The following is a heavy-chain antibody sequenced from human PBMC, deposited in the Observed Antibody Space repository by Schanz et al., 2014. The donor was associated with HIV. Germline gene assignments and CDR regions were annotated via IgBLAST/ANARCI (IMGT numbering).Heavy chain of an antibody. J-gene: IGHJ4*02. CDR1: GFTFDDYA. CDR2: ISWNSVSI. D-gene: IGHD6-6*01. V-gene: IGHV3-9*01. CDR3: AKAYSTSRPYSMDI. Sequence: VQVVESGGGVVQPGRSLRLSCAASGFTFDDYAMHWVRQAPGKGLEWVSGISWNSVSIGYADSVKGRFTISRDNAKNSLYMQMNSLRGDDTALYYCAKAYSTSRPYSMDIWGQGTLVTVSS.